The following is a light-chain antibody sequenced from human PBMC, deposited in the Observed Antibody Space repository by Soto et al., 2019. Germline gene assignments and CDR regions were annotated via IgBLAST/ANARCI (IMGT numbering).Light chain of an antibody. CDR1: QSISSY. V-gene: IGKV1-39*01. Sequence: DIQMTQSPSSLSAYVGDRVTTTCRASQSISSYLHWYQQKPGKAPKVLIYAASRLRSGVPSRFSGSGSGTDFTLTISSLQPEDLATYYCQQSYDTPITFGQGTRLEIK. CDR3: QQSYDTPIT. J-gene: IGKJ5*01. CDR2: AAS.